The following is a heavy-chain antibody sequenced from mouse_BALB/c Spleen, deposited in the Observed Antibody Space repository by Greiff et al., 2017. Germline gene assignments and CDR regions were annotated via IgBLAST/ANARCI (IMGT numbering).Heavy chain of an antibody. Sequence: DVQLVESGGGLVQPGGSLKLSCAASGFTFSSFGMHWVRQAPEKGLEWVAYISSGSSTIYYADTVKGRFTISRDNPKNTLFLQMTSLRSEDTAMYYCASGNYVGYAMDYWGQGTSVTVSS. D-gene: IGHD2-1*01. CDR2: ISSGSSTI. J-gene: IGHJ4*01. CDR3: ASGNYVGYAMDY. V-gene: IGHV5-17*02. CDR1: GFTFSSFG.